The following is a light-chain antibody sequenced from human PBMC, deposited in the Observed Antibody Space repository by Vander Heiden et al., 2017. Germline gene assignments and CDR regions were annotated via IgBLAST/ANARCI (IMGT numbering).Light chain of an antibody. Sequence: IQMTQSPSSLSASVGDRVTITCRASQSISSYLNWYQQKPGKAPKLLSYAASSLQRGVTSRFSGSGSGTDFTLTISSLQPENFATYFCQQSYSTPWTFGQGTKVEIK. V-gene: IGKV1-39*01. CDR1: QSISSY. CDR2: AAS. J-gene: IGKJ1*01. CDR3: QQSYSTPWT.